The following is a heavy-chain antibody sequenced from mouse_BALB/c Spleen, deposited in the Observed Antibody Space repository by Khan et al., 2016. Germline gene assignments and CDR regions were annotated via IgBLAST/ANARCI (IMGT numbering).Heavy chain of an antibody. CDR2: IRNTANGYTT. Sequence: EVQLVESGGGLIQPGDSLRLSCATSGFTFTDYYMSWVRQPPGKALEWMGCIRNTANGYTTEYSASVKARITISTDNPQTLLYLKMSTLRAEDSDTYYCARDKYAMDYWGQGTSVTVSS. J-gene: IGHJ4*01. V-gene: IGHV7-3*02. CDR3: ARDKYAMDY. CDR1: GFTFTDYY.